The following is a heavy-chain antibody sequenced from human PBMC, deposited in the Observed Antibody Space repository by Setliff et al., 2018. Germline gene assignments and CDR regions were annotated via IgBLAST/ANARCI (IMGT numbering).Heavy chain of an antibody. CDR1: GGSISSGSYY. D-gene: IGHD3-3*01. CDR3: ARDQYNFWSGYFYESSWFDP. V-gene: IGHV4-61*02. Sequence: PSETLSLTCTVSGGSISSGSYYWSWIRQPAGKGLEWIGRIYTSGSPNYNTSLKSRVTISVDTSKNQFSLKLSSVTAADTAVYYCARDQYNFWSGYFYESSWFDPWGQGTLVTVSS. CDR2: IYTSGSP. J-gene: IGHJ5*02.